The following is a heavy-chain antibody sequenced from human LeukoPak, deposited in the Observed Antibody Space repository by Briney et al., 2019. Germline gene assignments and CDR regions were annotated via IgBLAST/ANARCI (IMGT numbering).Heavy chain of an antibody. CDR1: GFTFSRYD. V-gene: IGHV3-13*01. CDR2: SGTVGDT. D-gene: IGHD6-19*01. CDR3: ARTKPWPNNDVFDM. J-gene: IGHJ3*02. Sequence: GGSLRLSCAASGFTFSRYDMHWVRQITGKGLEWLSNSGTVGDTYYPDSVKGRFTTSRENAKSSVYLQMDSLRVGDTAVYYCARTKPWPNNDVFDMWGQGTLVIVSS.